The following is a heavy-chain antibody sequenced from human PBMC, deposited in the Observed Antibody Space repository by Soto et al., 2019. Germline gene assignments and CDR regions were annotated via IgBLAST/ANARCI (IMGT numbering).Heavy chain of an antibody. D-gene: IGHD2-2*03. Sequence: APVRVSCKASGDTFTSYAMHWVRQAPGQRLEWMGWINAGNGKTKYSQKFQGRVTITRDTSASTAYMELSSLRSEDTAVYYCARFSPSLWIARPPFDYWGQGTLVTVSS. V-gene: IGHV1-3*01. J-gene: IGHJ4*02. CDR3: ARFSPSLWIARPPFDY. CDR2: INAGNGKT. CDR1: GDTFTSYA.